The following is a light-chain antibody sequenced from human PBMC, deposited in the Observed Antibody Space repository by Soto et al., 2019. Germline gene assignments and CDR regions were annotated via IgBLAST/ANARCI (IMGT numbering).Light chain of an antibody. CDR1: QGIRNY. CDR2: AAS. CDR3: QQYNSYPFT. V-gene: IGKV1-16*02. Sequence: DIQMTQSPSSLSASVGDRVTITCRASQGIRNYLAWFQQKPGKAPQSLIYAASSLQSGVPSKFSGSGSGTDFTLTISSLQPEDFATYYCQQYNSYPFTFGPGTKVDIK. J-gene: IGKJ3*01.